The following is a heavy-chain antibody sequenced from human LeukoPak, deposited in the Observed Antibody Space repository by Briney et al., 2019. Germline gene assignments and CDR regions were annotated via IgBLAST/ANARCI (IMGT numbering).Heavy chain of an antibody. D-gene: IGHD1-1*01. V-gene: IGHV4-59*01. Sequence: PSETLSLTCTVSGGSISSYYWSWIRQPPGKGLEWIGYIYYSGSTNYNPSLKSRVTISVDTSKNQFSLKLSSVTAADTAVYYCARMSRGWNPCFDYWGQGTLDTVSS. CDR1: GGSISSYY. CDR3: ARMSRGWNPCFDY. CDR2: IYYSGST. J-gene: IGHJ4*02.